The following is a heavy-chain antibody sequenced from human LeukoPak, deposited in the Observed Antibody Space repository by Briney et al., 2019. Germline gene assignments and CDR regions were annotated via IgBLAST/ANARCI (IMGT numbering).Heavy chain of an antibody. CDR3: ARGCGVRGRGSYYGSGSRYNWSDP. CDR2: INHSGST. CDR1: GGSFSGYY. V-gene: IGHV4-34*01. Sequence: SETLSLTCAVYGGSFSGYYWSWIRQPPGKGLEWIGEINHSGSTNYNPSLKSRVTISVDTSKNQFSLKLSSVTAADTAVYYCARGCGVRGRGSYYGSGSRYNWSDPWGQGTLVTVSS. D-gene: IGHD3-10*01. J-gene: IGHJ5*02.